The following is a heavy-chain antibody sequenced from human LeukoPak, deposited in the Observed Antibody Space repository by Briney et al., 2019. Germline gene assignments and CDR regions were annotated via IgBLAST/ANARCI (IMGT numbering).Heavy chain of an antibody. D-gene: IGHD3-22*01. CDR3: TRAMTRGYYYDMDV. V-gene: IGHV3-74*01. Sequence: GGSLRLSCTASGFTFSSSWMHWVRQAPGKGLMWVSRISPDGSSTSHADSVQGRFTISRDNAKNTLYLQMNSLRAEDTAVYYCTRAMTRGYYYDMDVWGPGTTVTVSS. CDR2: ISPDGSST. CDR1: GFTFSSSW. J-gene: IGHJ6*02.